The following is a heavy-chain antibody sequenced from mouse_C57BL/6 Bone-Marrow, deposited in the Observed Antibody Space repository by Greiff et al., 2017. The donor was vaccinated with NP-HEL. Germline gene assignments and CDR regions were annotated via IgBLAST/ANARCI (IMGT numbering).Heavy chain of an antibody. CDR2: INPYNGGT. J-gene: IGHJ3*01. V-gene: IGHV1-19*01. CDR3: ARGYSNYWFAY. D-gene: IGHD2-5*01. Sequence: VQLVESGPVLVKPGASVKMSCKASGYTFTDYYMNWVKQSHGKSLEWIGVINPYNGGTSYNQKFKGKATLTVDKSSSTAYMELNSLTSEDSAVYYCARGYSNYWFAYWGQGTLVTVSA. CDR1: GYTFTDYY.